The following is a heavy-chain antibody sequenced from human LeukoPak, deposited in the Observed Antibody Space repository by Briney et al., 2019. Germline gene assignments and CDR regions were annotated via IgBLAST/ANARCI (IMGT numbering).Heavy chain of an antibody. Sequence: GGSPRLSRAASGFISSSYAMSWVSQAPGKGLEWISVISGSGGNTCYTDSVKGRFTISRDNSRNTLHLQMNSLRDEDTAVYYCAKSFSVGYSSGWYVAAYYFDYWGQGTLVTVSS. CDR3: AKSFSVGYSSGWYVAAYYFDY. CDR1: GFISSSYA. CDR2: ISGSGGNT. D-gene: IGHD6-19*01. V-gene: IGHV3-23*01. J-gene: IGHJ4*02.